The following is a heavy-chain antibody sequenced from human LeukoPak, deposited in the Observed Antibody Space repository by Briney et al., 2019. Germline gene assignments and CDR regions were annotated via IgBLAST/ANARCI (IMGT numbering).Heavy chain of an antibody. D-gene: IGHD4-17*01. CDR1: GFTFSSYD. CDR3: ARAPSRFFYGDYGMDV. J-gene: IGHJ6*02. CDR2: IGTAGDT. Sequence: GGSLRLSCAASGFTFSSYDMHWDRQATGKGLEWVSAIGTAGDTYYPGSVKGRFTISRENAKNSLYLQMNSLRAGDTAVYYCARAPSRFFYGDYGMDVWGQGTTVTVSS. V-gene: IGHV3-13*01.